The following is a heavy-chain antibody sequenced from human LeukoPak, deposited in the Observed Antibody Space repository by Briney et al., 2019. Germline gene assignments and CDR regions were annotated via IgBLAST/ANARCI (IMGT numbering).Heavy chain of an antibody. CDR2: ISGSGTNI. D-gene: IGHD1-14*01. Sequence: PGGSLRLSCATSGFTVSTVHMSWVRQAPGKGLEWVSYISGSGTNIYNADSVKGRFTISRDNAKNSMYLQMNSLRDEDTAVYYCVRETAYSFDCWGQGTLVTVSS. CDR3: VRETAYSFDC. CDR1: GFTVSTVH. J-gene: IGHJ4*02. V-gene: IGHV3-48*02.